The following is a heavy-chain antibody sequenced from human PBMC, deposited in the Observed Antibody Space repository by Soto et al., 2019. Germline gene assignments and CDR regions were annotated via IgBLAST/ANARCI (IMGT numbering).Heavy chain of an antibody. CDR1: GFTFTNYA. D-gene: IGHD1-7*01. Sequence: EVQLLESGGGLVQPGGSLRLSCAASGFTFTNYAMSWVRQAPGKGLEWVSTISGSGGNTYYADSVKGRFTISRDNSKNTLALQMNSLRADDTAVFYCAKALYDLKLGYFQQWGQGTLVTVSS. CDR3: AKALYDLKLGYFQQ. J-gene: IGHJ1*01. V-gene: IGHV3-23*01. CDR2: ISGSGGNT.